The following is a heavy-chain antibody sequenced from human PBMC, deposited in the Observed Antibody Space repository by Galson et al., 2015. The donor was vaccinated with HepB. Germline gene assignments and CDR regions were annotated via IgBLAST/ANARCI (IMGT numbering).Heavy chain of an antibody. Sequence: SLRLSCAASGFTFSSYAMSWVRQAPGKGLEWVSAISGSGGSTYYADSVKGRFTISRDNSKNTLYLQMNSLRAEDTAVYYCAKVGGTVVTLDRVDAFDIWGQGTMVTVSS. CDR1: GFTFSSYA. CDR2: ISGSGGST. J-gene: IGHJ3*02. D-gene: IGHD4-23*01. CDR3: AKVGGTVVTLDRVDAFDI. V-gene: IGHV3-23*01.